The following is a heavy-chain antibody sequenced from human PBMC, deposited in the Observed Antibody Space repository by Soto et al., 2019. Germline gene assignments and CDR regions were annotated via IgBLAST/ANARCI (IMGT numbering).Heavy chain of an antibody. J-gene: IGHJ6*02. CDR1: GGTFSSYA. D-gene: IGHD6-13*01. CDR2: IIPIFGTA. Sequence: GASVKVSCKASGGTFSSYAISWVRQAPGQGLEWMGGIIPIFGTANYAQKFQGRVTITADESTSTAYMELSSLRSEDTAVYYCARADSSSWYSYYYGMDVWGQGTTVTVSS. V-gene: IGHV1-69*13. CDR3: ARADSSSWYSYYYGMDV.